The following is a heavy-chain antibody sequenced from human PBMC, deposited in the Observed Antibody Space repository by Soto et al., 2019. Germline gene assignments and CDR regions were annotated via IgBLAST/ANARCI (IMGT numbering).Heavy chain of an antibody. D-gene: IGHD2-2*01. Sequence: QVQLVQSGAEVKEPGASVKVSCKASGYTFTSYGISWVRQAPGQGLEWMGWISAYNGNTNYAQKIQGRVTMTTDTSTSTGYMELRSVRTDDTAVYYCARDGEVVPADLDPWGQGTLVSVSS. CDR2: ISAYNGNT. J-gene: IGHJ5*02. CDR3: ARDGEVVPADLDP. CDR1: GYTFTSYG. V-gene: IGHV1-18*01.